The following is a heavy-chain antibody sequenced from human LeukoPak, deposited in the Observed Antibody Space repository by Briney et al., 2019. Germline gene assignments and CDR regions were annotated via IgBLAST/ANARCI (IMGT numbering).Heavy chain of an antibody. D-gene: IGHD4-17*01. Sequence: SETLSLTCTVSGGSISSSSYYWGWIRQPPGKGLEWIGSIYYNGYTHYNPSLKSRVTMSVDTSKNQFSLKLSSVTAADTAVYYCARLSTVTTSFDYWGQGTLVTVSS. J-gene: IGHJ4*02. CDR1: GGSISSSSYY. CDR3: ARLSTVTTSFDY. CDR2: IYYNGYT. V-gene: IGHV4-39*07.